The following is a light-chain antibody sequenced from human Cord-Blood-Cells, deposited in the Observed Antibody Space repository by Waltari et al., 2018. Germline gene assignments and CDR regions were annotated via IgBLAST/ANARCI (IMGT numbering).Light chain of an antibody. CDR2: EDN. V-gene: IGLV6-57*01. Sequence: NFMLTQPHSVSESPGKTVTISCSRSSGSIASNYVQWYQQRPGSSPTTGIYEDNQRPSVVPERVSASIDSSSNSAALTSSGLKTEDESDYYCQSYDSSNVIFGGGTKLTVL. CDR1: SGSIASNY. CDR3: QSYDSSNVI. J-gene: IGLJ2*01.